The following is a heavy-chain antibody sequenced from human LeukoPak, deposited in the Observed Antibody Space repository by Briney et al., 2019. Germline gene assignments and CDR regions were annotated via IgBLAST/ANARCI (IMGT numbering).Heavy chain of an antibody. D-gene: IGHD3-3*01. J-gene: IGHJ5*02. CDR1: GGTFSSYA. V-gene: IGHV1-46*01. CDR2: INPSGGST. CDR3: ARAKIRNYDFWSGYYSLYWFDP. Sequence: ASVKVSCKASGGTFSSYAISWVRQAPGQGLEWMGIINPSGGSTSYAQKFQGRVTITRDTSASTAYMELSSLRSEGTAVYYCARAKIRNYDFWSGYYSLYWFDPWGQGTLVTVSS.